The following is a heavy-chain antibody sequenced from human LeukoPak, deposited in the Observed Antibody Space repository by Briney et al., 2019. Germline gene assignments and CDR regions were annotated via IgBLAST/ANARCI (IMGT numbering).Heavy chain of an antibody. CDR1: GYSFTNYW. Sequence: HGESLKISCKGSGYSFTNYWIAWVRQTPGKGLEWMGIIYPGDSDTRYSPSFQGQVTISADKSFSTAYLQWSSLKASDTAIYYCARGMTSLDYWAQGTLVTVSS. J-gene: IGHJ4*02. CDR3: ARGMTSLDY. CDR2: IYPGDSDT. V-gene: IGHV5-51*01. D-gene: IGHD1-14*01.